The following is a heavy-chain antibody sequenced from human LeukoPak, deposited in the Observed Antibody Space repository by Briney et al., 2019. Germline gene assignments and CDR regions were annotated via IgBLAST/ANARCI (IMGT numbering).Heavy chain of an antibody. J-gene: IGHJ4*02. V-gene: IGHV1-18*01. CDR2: ISAYNGNT. D-gene: IGHD3-10*01. CDR3: ARDLGEWVRFGESYFDY. Sequence: GASVKVSCKASGYTFTSYGISWVRQAPGQGLEWMGWISAYNGNTNYAQKLQGRVTMTTDTSTSTAYMELRSLRSDDTAVYYCARDLGEWVRFGESYFDYWGQGTLVTVSS. CDR1: GYTFTSYG.